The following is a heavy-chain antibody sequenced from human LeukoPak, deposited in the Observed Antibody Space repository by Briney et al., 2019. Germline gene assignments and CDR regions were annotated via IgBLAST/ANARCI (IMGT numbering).Heavy chain of an antibody. Sequence: GRSLRLSCAASGFIYSSYAMHWVRQAPGKGVEWVAVISYDGSNKYYADSVEGRFTISRDNSKNTLYLQMNSLRAEDTAVYYCEGVRGGEVPYYFDYWGQGTLVTVSS. CDR2: ISYDGSNK. J-gene: IGHJ4*02. CDR1: GFIYSSYA. V-gene: IGHV3-30*01. CDR3: EGVRGGEVPYYFDY. D-gene: IGHD3-16*01.